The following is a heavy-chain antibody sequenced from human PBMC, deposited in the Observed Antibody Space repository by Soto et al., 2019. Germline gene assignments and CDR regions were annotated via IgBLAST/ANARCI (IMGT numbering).Heavy chain of an antibody. CDR2: ISASGAST. D-gene: IGHD3-3*01. CDR1: GFTFSNFA. CDR3: AKESSASRVSYDYAMDV. Sequence: EGQLLESGGGLVQPGGSLRVSCAASGFTFSNFAMNWVRQAPGKGLEWVSGISASGASTTYADSVKGRFTISRDNSKNTLYLQMNSLRAEDTGVYYCAKESSASRVSYDYAMDVWGQGTTVTVSS. J-gene: IGHJ6*02. V-gene: IGHV3-23*01.